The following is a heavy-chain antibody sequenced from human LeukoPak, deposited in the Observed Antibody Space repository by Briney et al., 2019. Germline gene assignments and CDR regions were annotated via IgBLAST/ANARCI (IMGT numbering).Heavy chain of an antibody. J-gene: IGHJ4*02. Sequence: TGGSLRLSCAASEFTFSSYEMNWVRQAPGKGLEWVAYISSSSTSKYYADSVKGRFTVSRDNAKNSLYLQMNSLRAEDTAVYYCASGPPAMVRGAPWFWGQGTLVTVSS. V-gene: IGHV3-48*03. CDR2: ISSSSTSK. CDR3: ASGPPAMVRGAPWF. CDR1: EFTFSSYE. D-gene: IGHD3-10*01.